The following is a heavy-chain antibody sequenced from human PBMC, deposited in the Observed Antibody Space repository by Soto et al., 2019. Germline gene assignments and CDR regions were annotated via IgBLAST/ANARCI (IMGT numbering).Heavy chain of an antibody. V-gene: IGHV4-39*01. Sequence: SETLSLTCTVSNGSISSSNYYWAWIRQPPGKGLEWIGSIYYSGTTYYKPSLKSRLTISVDTSKNQFSLRLTSVPAADTAVYYCARRDFYGGNFDLWGRGTLVTVSS. CDR1: NGSISSSNYY. J-gene: IGHJ2*01. CDR2: IYYSGTT. D-gene: IGHD3-16*01. CDR3: ARRDFYGGNFDL.